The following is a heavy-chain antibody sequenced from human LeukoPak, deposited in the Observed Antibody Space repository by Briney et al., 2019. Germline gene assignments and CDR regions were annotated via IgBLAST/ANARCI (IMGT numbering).Heavy chain of an antibody. Sequence: GGSLRLSCAASGFTFSSYSMNWVRQVPGKGLEWVSSISSSSSYIYYADSVKGRFTISRDNAKNSLYLQMNSLRAEDTAVYYCARDEGGSGWYRSYWYFDLWGRGTLVTVSS. J-gene: IGHJ2*01. V-gene: IGHV3-21*01. CDR3: ARDEGGSGWYRSYWYFDL. CDR1: GFTFSSYS. CDR2: ISSSSSYI. D-gene: IGHD6-19*01.